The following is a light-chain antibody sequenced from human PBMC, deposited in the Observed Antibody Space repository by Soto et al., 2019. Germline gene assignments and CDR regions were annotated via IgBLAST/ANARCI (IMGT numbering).Light chain of an antibody. Sequence: EIVLTQSPGTLSLSRGERATLSCSASQSVNSNYLAWYQQKPGQAPRLLIYGASSRATGTPDRFSGSGSGTDFTLTINRLEPEDFALYYCQQYGSSPPTFGQGTKVDIK. CDR2: GAS. J-gene: IGKJ1*01. CDR1: QSVNSNY. V-gene: IGKV3-20*01. CDR3: QQYGSSPPT.